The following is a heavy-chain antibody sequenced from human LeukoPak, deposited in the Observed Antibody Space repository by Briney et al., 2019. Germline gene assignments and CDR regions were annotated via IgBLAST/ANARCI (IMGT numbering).Heavy chain of an antibody. V-gene: IGHV3-30-3*01. CDR3: ARGYGDYVYYYYGMDV. J-gene: IGHJ6*02. CDR1: GFTFSGYA. D-gene: IGHD4-17*01. CDR2: TSYDEGNK. Sequence: GGSLRLSCAASGFTFSGYAMHWVHQAPDKGLEWVAVTSYDEGNKYYVDSVKGRFTISRDNAKNTLYLQMNSLRAEDTAVYYCARGYGDYVYYYYGMDVWGQGTTVTVS.